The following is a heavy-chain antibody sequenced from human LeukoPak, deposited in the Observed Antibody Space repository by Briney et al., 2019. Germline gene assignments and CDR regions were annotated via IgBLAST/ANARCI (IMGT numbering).Heavy chain of an antibody. Sequence: GGSLRLSCAASGYTFSSDSINRGRQAPGKGLEWASSISVGSNYIYYADSVRGRFSISRDDARNSLYLQMDSLRGDDTAVYYCARLRRNSDRSGYYYYYDYWGQGTLVTVSS. D-gene: IGHD3-22*01. CDR2: ISVGSNYI. CDR1: GYTFSSDS. CDR3: ARLRRNSDRSGYYYYYDY. V-gene: IGHV3-21*01. J-gene: IGHJ4*02.